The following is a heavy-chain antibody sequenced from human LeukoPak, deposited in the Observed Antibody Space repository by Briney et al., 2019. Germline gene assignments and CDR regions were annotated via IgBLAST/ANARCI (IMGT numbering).Heavy chain of an antibody. Sequence: GGSLGLSCAASGFTFSSYSMNWVGQAPGEGLQYVSAISSAGGTTYYADSVRGRFTISRDNSKNTLYLQMSSLRAEDTALYYCVKVGDSGYGEYYQHWGQGTLVTVSS. CDR1: GFTFSSYS. V-gene: IGHV3-64D*06. D-gene: IGHD5-12*01. CDR3: VKVGDSGYGEYYQH. J-gene: IGHJ1*01. CDR2: ISSAGGTT.